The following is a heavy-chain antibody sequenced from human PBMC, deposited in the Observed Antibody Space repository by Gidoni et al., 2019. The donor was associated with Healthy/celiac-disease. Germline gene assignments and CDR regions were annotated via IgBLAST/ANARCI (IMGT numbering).Heavy chain of an antibody. CDR1: GLTFSSYA. D-gene: IGHD6-13*01. CDR3: ARVMIAAAGGVVGLVAFDI. J-gene: IGHJ3*02. Sequence: VQLVEAGGGVVQHAGSLRLSCAASGLTFSSYAMHWVRQAPGKGLEWVAVISYDGSNKYYSDSVKGRFTISRDNSKNTLYLQMNSLRAEDTAVYYCARVMIAAAGGVVGLVAFDIWGQGTMVTVSS. CDR2: ISYDGSNK. V-gene: IGHV3-30-3*01.